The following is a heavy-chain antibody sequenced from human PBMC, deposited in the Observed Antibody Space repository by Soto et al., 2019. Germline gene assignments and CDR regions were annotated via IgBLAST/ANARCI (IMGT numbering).Heavy chain of an antibody. Sequence: EVHLVESGGGLVQPGGSLRLSCAASGFTFSTYWMSWVRQAPGKGPEWVANIKEDGSEKYYVDSVEGRFTISRDNAKNSLYLQMNSLRAEDTAVYYCARGWGYFDSSGFPYLYAMDVWGQGTTVTVSS. CDR2: IKEDGSEK. CDR3: ARGWGYFDSSGFPYLYAMDV. D-gene: IGHD3-22*01. CDR1: GFTFSTYW. V-gene: IGHV3-7*01. J-gene: IGHJ6*02.